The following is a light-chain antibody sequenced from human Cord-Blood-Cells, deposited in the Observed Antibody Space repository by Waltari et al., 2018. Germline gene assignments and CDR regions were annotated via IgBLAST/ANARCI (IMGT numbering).Light chain of an antibody. CDR2: RNN. CDR3: AAWDDSLSGRV. V-gene: IGLV1-47*01. J-gene: IGLJ3*02. CDR1: SSNIGSNY. Sequence: QSVLTQPPSASGTPGQRVTISCSGSSSNIGSNYVYWYQQLQGTAPKRPIYRNNQRPSGVPDRFSGSKSGTSASLAISGLRSEDEAEYYCAAWDDSLSGRVFGGGTKLTVL.